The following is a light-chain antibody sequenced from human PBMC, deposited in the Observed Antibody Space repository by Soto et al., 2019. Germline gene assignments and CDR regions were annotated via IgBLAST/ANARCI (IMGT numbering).Light chain of an antibody. CDR2: GAS. V-gene: IGKV3-20*01. J-gene: IGKJ4*01. CDR3: QQYGDSPT. CDR1: QSVRSSY. Sequence: EIVLTQSPGTLSLSPGERANLSCRASQSVRSSYLAWYQQKPGQAPRLLIYGASSRATGIPDRFSGSGSGTDFTLTISRLEPEDLAVYYCQQYGDSPTFGGGTNVEIK.